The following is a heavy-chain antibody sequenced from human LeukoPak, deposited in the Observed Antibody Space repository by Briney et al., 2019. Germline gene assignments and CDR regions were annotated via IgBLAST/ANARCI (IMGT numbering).Heavy chain of an antibody. J-gene: IGHJ3*02. Sequence: SETLSLTCTVSGGSISSYYWSWIRQHPGKGLEWIGYIYYSGSTYYNPSLKSRVTISVDTSKNQFSLKLSPVTAADTAVYYCARVYSGYENDAFDIWGQGTMVTVSS. CDR1: GGSISSYY. CDR3: ARVYSGYENDAFDI. V-gene: IGHV4-59*06. CDR2: IYYSGST. D-gene: IGHD5-12*01.